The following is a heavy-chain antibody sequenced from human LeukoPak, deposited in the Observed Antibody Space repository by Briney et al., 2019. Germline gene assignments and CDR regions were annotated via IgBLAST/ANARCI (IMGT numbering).Heavy chain of an antibody. Sequence: GASVKVSCKTSGGSFSSYAISWVRQAPGQGLEWMGGIIPIFGTANYAQKFQGRVTITTDESTSTAYMELSSLRSEDTAVYYCAIVGDRYSPHYSDYRGQGTLVTVPS. CDR2: IIPIFGTA. V-gene: IGHV1-69*05. CDR1: GGSFSSYA. J-gene: IGHJ4*02. CDR3: AIVGDRYSPHYSDY. D-gene: IGHD5-24*01.